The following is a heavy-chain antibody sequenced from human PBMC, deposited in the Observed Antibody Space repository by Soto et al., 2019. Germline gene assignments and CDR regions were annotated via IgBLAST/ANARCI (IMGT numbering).Heavy chain of an antibody. Sequence: QVQLVESGGGLVMPGGSLRLSCAASGFTLSDYYIFWIRQAPGKGLEWVSYISSSGSIINYADSVKGPFTISRDNAKNSLDLLMNSLTAGDTAVYYCAREFCTATSCYSSAFDVWGQGTMVTVSS. CDR1: GFTLSDYY. J-gene: IGHJ3*01. D-gene: IGHD3-22*01. V-gene: IGHV3-11*01. CDR2: ISSSGSII. CDR3: AREFCTATSCYSSAFDV.